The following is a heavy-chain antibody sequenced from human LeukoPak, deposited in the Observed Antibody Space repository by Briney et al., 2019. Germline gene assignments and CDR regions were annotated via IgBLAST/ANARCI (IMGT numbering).Heavy chain of an antibody. J-gene: IGHJ4*02. D-gene: IGHD5-24*01. CDR2: IYYSGST. V-gene: IGHV4-59*08. CDR3: AGTLMATTYYFDY. Sequence: SETLSLTCTVSGGSISSYYWSWIRQPPGKGLEGFGYIYYSGSTNYNPSLKSRVTISVDTSKNQFSLKLSSVTAADTAVYYCAGTLMATTYYFDYWGQGTLLTVSS. CDR1: GGSISSYY.